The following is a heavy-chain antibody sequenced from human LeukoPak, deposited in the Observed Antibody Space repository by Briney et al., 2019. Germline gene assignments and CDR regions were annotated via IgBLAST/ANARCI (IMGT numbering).Heavy chain of an antibody. CDR1: GFTFDDYA. CDR3: AKGGFSGSYVFDY. J-gene: IGHJ4*02. D-gene: IGHD1-26*01. V-gene: IGHV3-43D*03. CDR2: ISWDGGST. Sequence: GGSLRLSCAASGFTFDDYAMHWVRQAPGKGLEWVSLISWDGGSTYYADSVKGRFTISRDNSKNSLYLQMNSLRAEDTALYYCAKGGFSGSYVFDYWGQGTLVTVSS.